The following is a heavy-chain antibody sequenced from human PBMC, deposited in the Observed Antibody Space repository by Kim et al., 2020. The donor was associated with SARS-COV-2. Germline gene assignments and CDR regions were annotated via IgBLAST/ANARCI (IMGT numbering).Heavy chain of an antibody. CDR3: TRIPATPLDFWDAFDI. J-gene: IGHJ3*02. CDR2: IRSKANSYAT. V-gene: IGHV3-73*01. CDR1: GFTFSGSP. D-gene: IGHD3-3*01. Sequence: GGSLRLSCAASGFTFSGSPLHWVRQASGKGLEWVGRIRSKANSYATGYAAWVKGRFTISRDDSKNTAYLEMSGLKTEDKALYYCTRIPATPLDFWDAFDIWGQGTMVTVSS.